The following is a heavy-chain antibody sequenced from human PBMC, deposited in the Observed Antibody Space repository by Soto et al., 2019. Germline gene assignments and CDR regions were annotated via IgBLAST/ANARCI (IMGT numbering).Heavy chain of an antibody. J-gene: IGHJ4*02. V-gene: IGHV3-23*01. Sequence: EVQLLESGEAWYQLGGPLGPPVPPLGSTFSTNAMAWSPQPPGRGLKWAPAISGSGGSTYYADSVKGRFTISRDNSKNTLYLQMNSLRAEDTAVYYCAKVHPAVRGVIIGYFDYWGQGTLVTVSS. CDR2: ISGSGGST. CDR1: GSTFSTNA. D-gene: IGHD3-10*01. CDR3: AKVHPAVRGVIIGYFDY.